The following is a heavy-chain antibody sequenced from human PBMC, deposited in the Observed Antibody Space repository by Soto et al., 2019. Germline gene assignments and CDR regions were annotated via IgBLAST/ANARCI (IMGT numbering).Heavy chain of an antibody. CDR3: ARKLLWFGESQEYYYYGMDV. V-gene: IGHV5-10-1*01. CDR2: IGPSNSYT. J-gene: IGHJ6*02. D-gene: IGHD3-10*01. Sequence: GESLKIACKGSGYSFTSYWISWVRQMPGKGLEWMGRIGPSNSYTNYSPSFQGHVTISADKSISTAYLQWSSLKASDTAMYYCARKLLWFGESQEYYYYGMDVWGQGTTVTVSS. CDR1: GYSFTSYW.